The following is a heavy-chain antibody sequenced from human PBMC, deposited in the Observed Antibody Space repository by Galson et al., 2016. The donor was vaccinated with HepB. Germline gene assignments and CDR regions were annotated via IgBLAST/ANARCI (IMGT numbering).Heavy chain of an antibody. J-gene: IGHJ6*02. Sequence: SLRLSCAASGFTFGRFAMSWVRQAPGKGLEWVASLSGSGDNTYCADSVKGRFTISRDNSKNTQYLQMNSVRAEDTAVYYCAKQALIVSGRHMDVWGQGTTVTVSS. D-gene: IGHD3-16*02. CDR2: LSGSGDNT. CDR3: AKQALIVSGRHMDV. V-gene: IGHV3-23*01. CDR1: GFTFGRFA.